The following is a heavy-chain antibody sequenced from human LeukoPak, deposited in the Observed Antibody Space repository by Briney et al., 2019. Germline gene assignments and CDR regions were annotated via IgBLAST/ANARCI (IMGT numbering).Heavy chain of an antibody. Sequence: GDSLQISCKGSGYVFATYWIGWVRQLPGRGLEWMALISPGNSDTRYSPSFQGQVTISADKSISTAYLQWSSLKASDTAMYYCARSSGSHYGGVDYWGQGTLVTVSS. CDR2: ISPGNSDT. CDR1: GYVFATYW. D-gene: IGHD1-26*01. CDR3: ARSSGSHYGGVDY. V-gene: IGHV5-51*01. J-gene: IGHJ4*02.